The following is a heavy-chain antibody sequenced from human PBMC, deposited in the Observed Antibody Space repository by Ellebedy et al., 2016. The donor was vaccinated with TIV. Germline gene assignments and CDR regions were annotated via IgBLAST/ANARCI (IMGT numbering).Heavy chain of an antibody. CDR1: GGSLSSHF. V-gene: IGHV4-59*11. CDR3: VRGTGDNMIGLKGWFDP. J-gene: IGHJ5*02. Sequence: MPSETLSLTCTVSGGSLSSHFWSWIRQPPRKGLEWIGRIYDTGVTNYSPSLKSRVTMSIDTPKNQFSLQLSSVTAADTAVYYCVRGTGDNMIGLKGWFDPWGQGTLVTVSS. D-gene: IGHD3-16*01. CDR2: IYDTGVT.